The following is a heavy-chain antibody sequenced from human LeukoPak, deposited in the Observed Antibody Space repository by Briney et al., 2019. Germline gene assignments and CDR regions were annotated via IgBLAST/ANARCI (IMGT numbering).Heavy chain of an antibody. CDR1: GFTFSTYA. V-gene: IGHV3-30*04. D-gene: IGHD3-22*01. CDR2: ISYDGSNK. CDR3: ARSPYYDSSGYYDN. J-gene: IGHJ4*02. Sequence: GGSLRLSCAPSGFTFSTYAMHWVREAPGKGLEWVAVISYDGSNKYYAVSVKGRFTISRDNSQNPLYLQMNSLRAEDTAVYYCARSPYYDSSGYYDNWGQGTLVTVSS.